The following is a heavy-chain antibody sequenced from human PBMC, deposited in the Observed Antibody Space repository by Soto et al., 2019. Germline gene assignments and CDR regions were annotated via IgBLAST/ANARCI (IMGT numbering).Heavy chain of an antibody. Sequence: QLQLQESGPGLVKPSETLSLTCTVSGGSISSSSYYWGWIRQPPGKGLEWIGSIYYSGSTYYNPSLKSRVTISVDTSKNQFSLNLSSVTAADTAVYYCARATYGEEQYYFDYWGQGTLVTVSS. V-gene: IGHV4-39*01. CDR1: GGSISSSSYY. CDR3: ARATYGEEQYYFDY. CDR2: IYYSGST. D-gene: IGHD4-17*01. J-gene: IGHJ4*02.